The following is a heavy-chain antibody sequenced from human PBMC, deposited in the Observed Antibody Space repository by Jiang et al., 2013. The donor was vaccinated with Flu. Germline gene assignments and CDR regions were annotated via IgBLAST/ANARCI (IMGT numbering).Heavy chain of an antibody. V-gene: IGHV3-11*01. CDR1: GFTFSDYY. D-gene: IGHD3-3*01. CDR3: ARYDFWSGNLYYYYGMDV. CDR2: ISSSGSTI. J-gene: IGHJ6*02. Sequence: SGFTFSDYYMSWIRQAPGKGLEWVSYISSSGSTIYYADSVKGRFTISRDNAKNSLYLQMNSLRAEDTAVYYCARYDFWSGNLYYYYGMDVWGQGTTVTVSS.